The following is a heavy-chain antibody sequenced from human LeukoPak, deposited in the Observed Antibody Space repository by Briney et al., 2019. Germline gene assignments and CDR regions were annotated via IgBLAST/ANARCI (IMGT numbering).Heavy chain of an antibody. CDR1: GFTFDDYA. D-gene: IGHD4-17*01. CDR3: AKAHDYGDYAGFDY. J-gene: IGHJ4*02. Sequence: GRSLRLSCAASGFTFDDYAMHWVRQAPGKGLEWVSGISWNSGNIAYADSVKGRFTISRDSAKTSLYLQINNLRAEDTALYYCAKAHDYGDYAGFDYWGQGTLVSVSS. V-gene: IGHV3-9*01. CDR2: ISWNSGNI.